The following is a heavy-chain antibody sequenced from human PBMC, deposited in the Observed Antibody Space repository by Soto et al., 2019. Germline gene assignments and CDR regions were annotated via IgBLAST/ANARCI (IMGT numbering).Heavy chain of an antibody. CDR2: MNPNTGET. J-gene: IGHJ4*02. CDR1: GYTITTYN. V-gene: IGHV1-8*01. D-gene: IGHD3-10*01. CDR3: ARQGRQYGSGNYLH. Sequence: QVQLVQSGAEVKKPGASVKVSCKASGYTITTYNINWVRQAPGQGLEWMGWMNPNTGETGSTEKFEGRVSMTRDISEATAYMELSSLTSDDTGVYYCARQGRQYGSGNYLHWGQGTLVTVSS.